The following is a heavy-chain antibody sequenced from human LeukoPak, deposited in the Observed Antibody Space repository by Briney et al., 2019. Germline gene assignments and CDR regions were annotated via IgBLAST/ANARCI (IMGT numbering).Heavy chain of an antibody. CDR2: ISSNGGST. CDR3: ARGASGGNDFWSGYWYGNYYYMDV. CDR1: GFTFSSYA. J-gene: IGHJ6*03. Sequence: TGGSLRLSCAASGFTFSSYAMHWVRQAPGKGLEYVSAISSNGGSTYYANSVKGRFTISRDNSKNTLYLQMGSLRAEDMAVYYCARGASGGNDFWSGYWYGNYYYMDVWGKGTTVTVSS. V-gene: IGHV3-64*01. D-gene: IGHD3-3*01.